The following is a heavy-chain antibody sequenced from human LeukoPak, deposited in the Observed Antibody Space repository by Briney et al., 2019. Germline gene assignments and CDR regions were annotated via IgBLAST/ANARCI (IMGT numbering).Heavy chain of an antibody. V-gene: IGHV3-66*04. CDR1: GFTVSSNY. CDR2: IYSGGDT. J-gene: IGHJ4*02. D-gene: IGHD3-3*01. Sequence: GGSLRLSCAASGFTVSSNYMGWVRQAPGKGLEWVSVIYSGGDTYYADSVKGRFTISRDNSKNMICLEMSSLKAEDTAVYYCARQQRDALFGVVMGFGFDYWGQGILVTVSS. CDR3: ARQQRDALFGVVMGFGFDY.